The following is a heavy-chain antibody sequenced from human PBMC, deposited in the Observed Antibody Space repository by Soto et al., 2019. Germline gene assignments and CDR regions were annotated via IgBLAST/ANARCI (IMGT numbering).Heavy chain of an antibody. D-gene: IGHD3-10*01. CDR3: ARDPQGSYCYIDY. Sequence: GGSLRLSCAASGFTFSNYAIHWVHQAPGKGLEWVTIISKDGNSKHYADSVKGRFTISRDNSKNTLFLQMNSLRAEDTAVYYCARDPQGSYCYIDYWGQGTPVTVSS. J-gene: IGHJ4*02. V-gene: IGHV3-30-3*01. CDR2: ISKDGNSK. CDR1: GFTFSNYA.